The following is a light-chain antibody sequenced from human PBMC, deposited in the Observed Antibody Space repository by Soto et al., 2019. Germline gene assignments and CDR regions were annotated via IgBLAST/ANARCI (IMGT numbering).Light chain of an antibody. V-gene: IGLV3-1*01. CDR2: EDT. CDR3: QAWDSGTVV. Sequence: SYELTQPPSVSVSPGQTANITCSGNTLGSKFVFWYQQKAGQSPMVVIYEDTKRPSGIPERFSGSNSGNTATLTISGTQAIDEADFYCQAWDSGTVVFGGGTKVTVL. J-gene: IGLJ2*01. CDR1: TLGSKF.